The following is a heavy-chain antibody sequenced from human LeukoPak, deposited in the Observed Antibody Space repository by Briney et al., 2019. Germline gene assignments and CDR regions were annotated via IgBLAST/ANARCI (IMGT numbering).Heavy chain of an antibody. V-gene: IGHV3-11*06. D-gene: IGHD6-13*01. CDR3: ATCIATTGPGWFDP. J-gene: IGHJ5*02. Sequence: GRFTISKDNAKNSLYLQMNSLRAEDTAVYYCATCIATTGPGWFDPWGQGTLVTVSS.